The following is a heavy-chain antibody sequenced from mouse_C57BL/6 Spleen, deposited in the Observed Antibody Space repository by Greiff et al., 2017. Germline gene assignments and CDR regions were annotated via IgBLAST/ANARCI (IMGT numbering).Heavy chain of an antibody. CDR3: AREHGTGYFDY. CDR2: IHPNSGST. Sequence: QVQLQQPGAELVKPGASVKLSCKASGYTFTSYWMHWVKQRPGQGLEWIGMIHPNSGSTNYNEKFKSKATLTVDKSSSTAYMQLSSLTSEDSAVYYCAREHGTGYFDYWGQGTTLTVSS. V-gene: IGHV1-64*01. J-gene: IGHJ2*01. CDR1: GYTFTSYW. D-gene: IGHD3-3*01.